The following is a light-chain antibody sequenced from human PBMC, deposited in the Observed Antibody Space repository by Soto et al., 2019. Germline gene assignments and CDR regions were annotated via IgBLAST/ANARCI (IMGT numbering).Light chain of an antibody. CDR1: QSVSSN. CDR3: QQYDNWPYT. CDR2: GAS. Sequence: EIVMTQSPATLSVSPGERATLSCRASQSVSSNLAWYQQKPGQAPRLLIYGASTRATGIPARFSGSGSGTEFIPTISRMQSEDFAVYDCQQYDNWPYTFGQGIKVVIK. J-gene: IGKJ2*01. V-gene: IGKV3-15*01.